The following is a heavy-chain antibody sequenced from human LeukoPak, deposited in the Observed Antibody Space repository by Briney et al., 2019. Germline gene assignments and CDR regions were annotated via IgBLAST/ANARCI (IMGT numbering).Heavy chain of an antibody. V-gene: IGHV3-30*18. J-gene: IGHJ4*02. D-gene: IGHD6-19*01. CDR2: ISYDGHNN. CDR3: AKERQWMAYYFDY. Sequence: GGSLRLSCAASGFTFSSYGIHWVRQAPGKGLEWVVVISYDGHNNYYADSVKGRFTISRDNSKNTVYLQMNSLRTEDTALYYCAKERQWMAYYFDYWGQGTLVTVSS. CDR1: GFTFSSYG.